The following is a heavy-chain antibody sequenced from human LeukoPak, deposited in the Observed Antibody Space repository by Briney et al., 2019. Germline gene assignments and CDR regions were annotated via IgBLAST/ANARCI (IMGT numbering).Heavy chain of an antibody. V-gene: IGHV4-30-2*01. D-gene: IGHD1-14*01. CDR3: ARDNTYVSGFDY. Sequence: SQTLSLTCAASGGSISSGGYPWSWIRQPPGKGLEWIGYIYHSGSTYYNPSLKSRVTISVDRSKNQFSLKLSSVTAADTAVYYCARDNTYVSGFDYWGQGTLVTVSS. J-gene: IGHJ4*02. CDR2: IYHSGST. CDR1: GGSISSGGYP.